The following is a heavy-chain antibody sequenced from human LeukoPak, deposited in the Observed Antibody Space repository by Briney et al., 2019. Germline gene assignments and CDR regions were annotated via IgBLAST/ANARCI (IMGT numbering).Heavy chain of an antibody. CDR1: GFTFSNAW. J-gene: IGHJ3*02. CDR2: IKSKTDGGTT. Sequence: GGSLRLSCAASGFTFSNAWMSWVRQAPGKGLEWVGRIKSKTDGGTTDYAAPVKGRFTISRDNSKNTLYLQMNSLRAEDTAVYYCAREGYFDWLSLGAFDIWGQGTMVTVSS. CDR3: AREGYFDWLSLGAFDI. V-gene: IGHV3-15*01. D-gene: IGHD3-9*01.